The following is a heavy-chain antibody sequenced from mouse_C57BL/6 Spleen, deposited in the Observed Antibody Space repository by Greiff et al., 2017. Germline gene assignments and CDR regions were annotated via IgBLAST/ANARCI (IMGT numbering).Heavy chain of an antibody. Sequence: QVQLQQPGAELVMPGASVKLPCKASGYTFPSYWLHWVKPRPGQGLEWIGEIDPSDSYTNYNQKCKGKSTLTVDKSSSTAYMQLSNLTSEDSAVYYGARGYYDYDYFAYWGQGTTLTVSA. V-gene: IGHV1-69*01. CDR2: IDPSDSYT. D-gene: IGHD2-4*01. CDR3: ARGYYDYDYFAY. J-gene: IGHJ2*01. CDR1: GYTFPSYW.